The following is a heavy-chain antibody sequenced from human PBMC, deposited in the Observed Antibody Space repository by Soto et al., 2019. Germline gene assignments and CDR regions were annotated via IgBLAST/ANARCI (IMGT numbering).Heavy chain of an antibody. J-gene: IGHJ4*02. V-gene: IGHV3-73*02. CDR1: GFTFSGSN. CDR2: IRGKADSYAT. D-gene: IGHD1-26*01. Sequence: EVQLVESGGGLVQPGGSLKLSCAASGFTFSGSNVHWVRQASGKGLEWVGRIRGKADSYATAYAVSVTGRFTISRDDSKNTAYLQMNSLRTEDTAVYYCTRLVEWGPGDNFEYWGQGTLVTVSS. CDR3: TRLVEWGPGDNFEY.